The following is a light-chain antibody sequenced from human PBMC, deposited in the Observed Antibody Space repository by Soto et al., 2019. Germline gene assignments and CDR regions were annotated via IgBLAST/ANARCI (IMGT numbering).Light chain of an antibody. CDR2: GES. V-gene: IGKV3-20*01. Sequence: EIVLTQSPGTLSLSPGERATLSCRASQSVSSSYLAWYQQKPGQAPSLLIYGESSRATGIPDRFSGSGSGTAFTLTISRLEPEDFAVYYCQQYGSSAWTFGQGTKVEIK. J-gene: IGKJ1*01. CDR3: QQYGSSAWT. CDR1: QSVSSSY.